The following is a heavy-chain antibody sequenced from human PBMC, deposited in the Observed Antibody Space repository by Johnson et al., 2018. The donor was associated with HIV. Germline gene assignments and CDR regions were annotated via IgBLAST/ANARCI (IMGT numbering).Heavy chain of an antibody. CDR3: ARAGIVGDQRDAFDI. Sequence: VQLVESGGGVVQPGRSLRLSCAASGFTFNNYGMHWVRQAPGKGLEWVAVISYDGSNKYYADSVKGRFTISRDNSKNTLYLQMNSLRAEDTAVYYCARAGIVGDQRDAFDIWGQWTMVTVSS. D-gene: IGHD1-26*01. CDR1: GFTFNNYG. J-gene: IGHJ3*02. V-gene: IGHV3-30*19. CDR2: ISYDGSNK.